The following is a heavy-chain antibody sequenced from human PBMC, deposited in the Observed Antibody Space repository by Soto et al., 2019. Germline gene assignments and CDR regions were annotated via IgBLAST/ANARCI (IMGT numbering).Heavy chain of an antibody. V-gene: IGHV3-30*18. D-gene: IGHD3-3*01. Sequence: GGSLRLSCAASGFTFSSSAMHWVRQAPGKGLEWLAVISYDGSYAFYADSLKGLFTIPRDKSKNTMSLEMNSLRTDDTAGYYCAKESVSGIRVFGPWGQGTLVTVSS. CDR3: AKESVSGIRVFGP. CDR1: GFTFSSSA. CDR2: ISYDGSYA. J-gene: IGHJ5*02.